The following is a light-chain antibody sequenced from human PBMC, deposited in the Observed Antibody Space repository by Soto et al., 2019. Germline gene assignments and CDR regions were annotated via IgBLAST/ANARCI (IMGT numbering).Light chain of an antibody. CDR2: WAS. Sequence: DIVMTQSPDSLAVSLGERATINCKSSQSVLYSSNNKNYLAWYQQKPGQAPKLLIYWASTRESGVPDRFSGSGSGTDFTLTINSLQAEDVAVYYCQQYYSTPLTFCPGTKVDIK. V-gene: IGKV4-1*01. CDR3: QQYYSTPLT. J-gene: IGKJ3*01. CDR1: QSVLYSSNNKNY.